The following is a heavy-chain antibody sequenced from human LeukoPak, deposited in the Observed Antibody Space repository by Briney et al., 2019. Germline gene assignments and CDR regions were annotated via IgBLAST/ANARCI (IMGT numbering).Heavy chain of an antibody. V-gene: IGHV1-58*02. J-gene: IGHJ5*02. CDR2: IVVGSGNT. CDR1: GFTFTSSA. D-gene: IGHD3-22*01. Sequence: GASVKVSCKAFGFTFTSSAMQWVRQARGQRLEWIGWIVVGSGNTNYAQKFQERVTITRDMSTSTAYMELSSLRSEDTAVYYCAAAEVRGFDPWGQGTLVTVSS. CDR3: AAAEVRGFDP.